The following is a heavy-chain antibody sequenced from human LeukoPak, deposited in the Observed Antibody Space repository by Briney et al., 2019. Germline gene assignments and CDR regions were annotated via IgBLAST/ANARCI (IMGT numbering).Heavy chain of an antibody. D-gene: IGHD5-12*01. V-gene: IGHV1-69*05. Sequence: SVTVSFKASGGTFSSHAISWVRQAPGQGLEWVGGLIPVFGTTNYAEKFQGRVTITTDESTRTSYMELRSLKSDDTAVYYCARGKSGYDYGLDHWGQGILVIVSS. CDR1: GGTFSSHA. J-gene: IGHJ4*02. CDR2: LIPVFGTT. CDR3: ARGKSGYDYGLDH.